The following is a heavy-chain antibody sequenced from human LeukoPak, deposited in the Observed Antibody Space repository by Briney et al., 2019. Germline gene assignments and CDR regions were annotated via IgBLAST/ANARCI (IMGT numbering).Heavy chain of an antibody. CDR2: IIPIFGTA. CDR3: ALSGGYCTNGVCPTDAFDI. D-gene: IGHD2-8*01. CDR1: GGTFSSYA. J-gene: IGHJ3*02. Sequence: SVKVSCKASGGTFSSYAISWVRQAPGQGLEWMGGIIPIFGTANYAQKFQGRVTITTDESTSTAYMELSSLRSEDTAVYYCALSGGYCTNGVCPTDAFDIWGQGKMVTVSS. V-gene: IGHV1-69*05.